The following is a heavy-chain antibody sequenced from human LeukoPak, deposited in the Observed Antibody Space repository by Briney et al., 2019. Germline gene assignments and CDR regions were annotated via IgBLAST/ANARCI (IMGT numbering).Heavy chain of an antibody. V-gene: IGHV1-2*02. CDR3: ARGRLDVPAALPDF. J-gene: IGHJ4*02. CDR1: GYTFTGYH. D-gene: IGHD2-2*01. Sequence: ASVKVSCKASGYTFTGYHIHWLRQAPGQGLEWMGWINPKSGGTNYAQKLQGRVTMTRDTSITTAYMELSRLRSDDTAVYYCARGRLDVPAALPDFWGQGTLVTVSS. CDR2: INPKSGGT.